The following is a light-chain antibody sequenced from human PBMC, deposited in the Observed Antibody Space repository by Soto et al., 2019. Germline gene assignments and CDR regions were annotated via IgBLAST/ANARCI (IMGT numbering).Light chain of an antibody. CDR1: QSVSNNY. Sequence: VLTHSRGTLCFSPGERATLYCRASQSVSNNYLAWYQQKPGQAPRLLIYGASNRATGIPDRFSGSGSGTDFTLTISRLEPEDFAVYYCQQYGSSGTFGQGTKVDIK. CDR3: QQYGSSGT. V-gene: IGKV3-20*01. J-gene: IGKJ1*01. CDR2: GAS.